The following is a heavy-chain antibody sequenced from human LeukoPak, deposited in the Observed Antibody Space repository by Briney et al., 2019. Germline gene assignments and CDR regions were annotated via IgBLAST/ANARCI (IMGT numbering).Heavy chain of an antibody. D-gene: IGHD3-3*01. CDR1: GFTFSSYA. J-gene: IGHJ4*02. CDR2: ISYDGSNK. Sequence: GGSLRLSCAASGFTFSSYAMPWVRQAPGKGLEWVAVISYDGSNKYYADSVKGRFTISRDNSKNTLYLQMNSLRAEDTAVYYCARDSDLRFLGWFYLGLDYWGQGTLVTVSS. CDR3: ARDSDLRFLGWFYLGLDY. V-gene: IGHV3-30-3*01.